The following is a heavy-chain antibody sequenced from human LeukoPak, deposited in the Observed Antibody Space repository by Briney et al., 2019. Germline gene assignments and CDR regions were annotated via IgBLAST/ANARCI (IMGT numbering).Heavy chain of an antibody. D-gene: IGHD6-13*01. CDR3: AREHGIAAAGSGAFDI. CDR2: IYYSGST. Sequence: SETLSLTCTVSGGSISSYYWSWIRQPPGKGLEWIGYIYYSGSTNYNPSLKSRVTISVDTSKNQFSLKLSSVTAADTAVYYCAREHGIAAAGSGAFDIWGQGTMVTVSS. CDR1: GGSISSYY. V-gene: IGHV4-59*01. J-gene: IGHJ3*02.